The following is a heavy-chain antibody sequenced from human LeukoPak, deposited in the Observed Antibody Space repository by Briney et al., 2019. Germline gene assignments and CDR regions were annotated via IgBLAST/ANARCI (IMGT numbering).Heavy chain of an antibody. CDR1: GFTFSSYW. Sequence: GGSLRLSSAASGFTFSSYWMSCVRQAPGKGLEWVANIKQDGSEKYYVDSVKGRFTISRDNAKNSLYLQMNSLRAEDTAVYYCARAIAAAKEWFDPWGQGTLVTVSS. V-gene: IGHV3-7*04. J-gene: IGHJ5*02. CDR2: IKQDGSEK. CDR3: ARAIAAAKEWFDP. D-gene: IGHD6-13*01.